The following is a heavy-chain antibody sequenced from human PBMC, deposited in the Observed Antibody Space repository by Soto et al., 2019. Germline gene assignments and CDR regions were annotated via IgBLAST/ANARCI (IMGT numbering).Heavy chain of an antibody. J-gene: IGHJ4*02. CDR1: GGSISSGGYY. V-gene: IGHV4-31*03. D-gene: IGHD6-13*01. CDR3: ARGIAAAVSRAIDD. CDR2: IYYSGST. Sequence: SETLSLTCTVSGGSISSGGYYWSWIRQHPGKGLEWIGYIYYSGSTYYNPSLKSRVTISVDTSKNQFSLKLSSVTAADTAVYYCARGIAAAVSRAIDDWGQGTLVTVSS.